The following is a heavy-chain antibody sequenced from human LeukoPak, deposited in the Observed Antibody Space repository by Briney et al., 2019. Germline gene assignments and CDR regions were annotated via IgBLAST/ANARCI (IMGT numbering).Heavy chain of an antibody. Sequence: ASVKVSCKASGYTFTNYGISWVRQAPGQGLEWMGWISAYNGNTNYAQKLQGRVTMTTDTSTSTAYMELRSLRSDDTAVYYCARDPGVYYYDSSGYSIDYWGQGTLVTVSS. V-gene: IGHV1-18*01. CDR1: GYTFTNYG. D-gene: IGHD3-22*01. J-gene: IGHJ4*02. CDR3: ARDPGVYYYDSSGYSIDY. CDR2: ISAYNGNT.